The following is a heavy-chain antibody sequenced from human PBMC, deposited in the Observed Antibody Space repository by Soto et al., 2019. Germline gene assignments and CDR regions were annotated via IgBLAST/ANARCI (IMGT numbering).Heavy chain of an antibody. V-gene: IGHV5-51*01. D-gene: IGHD2-21*01. CDR1: GYTFKTYW. CDR2: MSPGNSDI. Sequence: XESLKISCRGFGYTFKTYWIGWVRQMPGKGLEWMGVMSPGNSDIRYSPAFQGQVSISADTSISTAYLQWSSLKTSDSGMYYCARQGRTSASSDFWGQGTLVTVSS. CDR3: ARQGRTSASSDF. J-gene: IGHJ4*02.